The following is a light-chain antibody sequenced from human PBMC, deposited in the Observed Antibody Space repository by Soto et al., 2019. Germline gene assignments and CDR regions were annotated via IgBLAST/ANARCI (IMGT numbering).Light chain of an antibody. CDR2: GAS. CDR1: QSVSSN. J-gene: IGKJ1*01. Sequence: EIVMTQSPATLSVSPGERATLSFRASQSVSSNLAWYQQKPGQAPRLLIYGASTRATGIPARFSGSGSGTEFTLTISSLQSEDFAVYYCQQYNNWPPWTFGQGTKVENK. V-gene: IGKV3-15*01. CDR3: QQYNNWPPWT.